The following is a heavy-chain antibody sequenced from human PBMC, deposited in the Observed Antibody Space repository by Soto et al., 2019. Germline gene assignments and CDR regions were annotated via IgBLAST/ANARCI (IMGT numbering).Heavy chain of an antibody. J-gene: IGHJ6*02. CDR3: ARDSGNCSGGSCYFSRYYYGMDV. CDR2: IYYSGST. D-gene: IGHD2-15*01. V-gene: IGHV4-31*03. CDR1: GGSISSGGYY. Sequence: TLSLTCTVSGGSISSGGYYWSWLRQHPGKGLEWIGYIYYSGSTYYNPSLKSRVTISVDTSKNQFSLKLSSVTAADTAVYYCARDSGNCSGGSCYFSRYYYGMDVWGQGTTVTVS.